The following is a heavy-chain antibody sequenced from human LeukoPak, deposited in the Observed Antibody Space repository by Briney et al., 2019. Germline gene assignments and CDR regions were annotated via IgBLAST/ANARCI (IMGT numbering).Heavy chain of an antibody. CDR1: GGSISSYF. CDR2: IYSTGST. J-gene: IGHJ4*02. V-gene: IGHV4-4*08. D-gene: IGHD3-9*01. CDR3: AREGDILTGALRY. Sequence: SETLSLTCTVSGGSISSYFWSWIRQPPGKGLEWIGYIYSTGSTNYNPSLRGRVTISVDTSKNQFSLKLRSVTAADTAVYYCAREGDILTGALRYWGQGTLVTVSS.